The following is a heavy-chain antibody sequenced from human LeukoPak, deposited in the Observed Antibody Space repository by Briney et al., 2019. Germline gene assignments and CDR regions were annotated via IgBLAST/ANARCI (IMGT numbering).Heavy chain of an antibody. D-gene: IGHD6-13*01. CDR1: AFTFSSYA. V-gene: IGHV4-34*01. Sequence: PGGSLRLSCAASAFTFSSYAMSWVRQAPGKGLEWIGEINHSGSTNYNPSLKSRVTISVDTSKNQFSLKLSSVTAADTAVYYCASGVFRSWYANWFDPWGQGTLVTVSS. CDR2: INHSGST. J-gene: IGHJ5*02. CDR3: ASGVFRSWYANWFDP.